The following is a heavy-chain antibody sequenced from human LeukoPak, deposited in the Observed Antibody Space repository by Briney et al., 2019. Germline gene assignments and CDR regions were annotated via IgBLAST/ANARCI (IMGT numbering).Heavy chain of an antibody. CDR2: MNPNSGNT. V-gene: IGHV1-8*01. J-gene: IGHJ3*01. CDR1: GYTFTSYD. CDR3: ARDLRTIAVTGIGVFDV. Sequence: ASVKVSCKASGYTFTSYDINWVRQATGQGLEWMGWMNPNSGNTGYAQKFQGRVTMTRDISTSTVYMEPNSLRFEDTAAYYCARDLRTIAVTGIGVFDVWGQGTKVTVSS. D-gene: IGHD6-19*01.